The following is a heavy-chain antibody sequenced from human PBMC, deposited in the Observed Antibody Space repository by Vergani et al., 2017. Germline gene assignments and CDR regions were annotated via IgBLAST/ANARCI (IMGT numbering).Heavy chain of an antibody. D-gene: IGHD3-22*01. CDR2: IYTSGST. Sequence: QVQLQESGPGLVKPSQTLSLTCTVSGGSISSGSYYWCWIRQPAGKGLEWIGRIYTSGSTNYNPSLKSRVTISVDTSKNQFSLKLSSVTAADTAVYYCARDLYYYDSSGYYYDRIDAFDIWGQGTMVTVSS. CDR1: GGSISSGSYY. J-gene: IGHJ3*02. CDR3: ARDLYYYDSSGYYYDRIDAFDI. V-gene: IGHV4-61*02.